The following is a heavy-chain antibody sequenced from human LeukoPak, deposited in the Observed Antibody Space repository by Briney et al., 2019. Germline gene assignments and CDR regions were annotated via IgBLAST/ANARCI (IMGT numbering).Heavy chain of an antibody. V-gene: IGHV3-11*04. J-gene: IGHJ4*02. CDR3: ARARGLLLWFGESDYYFDY. CDR2: ISSSGSTI. Sequence: GGSLRLSCAASGFTFSDYYMSWIRQAPGKGLDCVSYISSSGSTIYYADSVKGRFTISRDNAKNSLYLQMNSLRAEDTAVYYCARARGLLLWFGESDYYFDYWGQGTLVTVSS. CDR1: GFTFSDYY. D-gene: IGHD3-10*01.